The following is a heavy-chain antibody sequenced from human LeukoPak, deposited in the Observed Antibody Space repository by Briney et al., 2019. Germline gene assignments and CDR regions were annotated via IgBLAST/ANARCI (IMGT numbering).Heavy chain of an antibody. D-gene: IGHD6-19*01. J-gene: IGHJ4*02. CDR2: ISSSGGST. Sequence: GGSLRLSCAASGFTFSSYAMNWVRQAPGKGLEWVSAISSSGGSTYYADSVKGRFTISRDNSKNTLYLQMNSLRAEDTAVYYCAKKGPTVAGASPYYFDYWGQGTLVTVSS. CDR1: GFTFSSYA. V-gene: IGHV3-23*01. CDR3: AKKGPTVAGASPYYFDY.